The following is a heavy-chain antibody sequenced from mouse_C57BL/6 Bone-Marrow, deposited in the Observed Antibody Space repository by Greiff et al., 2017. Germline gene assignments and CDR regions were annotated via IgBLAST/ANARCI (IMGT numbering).Heavy chain of an antibody. CDR2: IHPNSGST. V-gene: IGHV1-64*01. CDR1: GYTFTSYW. Sequence: QVQLQQSGAELVKPGASVKLSCKASGYTFTSYWMHWVKQRPGQGLEWIGMIHPNSGSTNYNETFKSKDTLTVDKSSSTAYMQLSSLTSADSAVYYCAYDYDGAMDYWGQGTSGTVSS. J-gene: IGHJ4*01. D-gene: IGHD2-4*01. CDR3: AYDYDGAMDY.